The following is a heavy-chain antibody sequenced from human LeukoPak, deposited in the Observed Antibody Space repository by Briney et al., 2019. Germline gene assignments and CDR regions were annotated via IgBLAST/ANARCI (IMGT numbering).Heavy chain of an antibody. CDR3: AKGVSSSWSNDAFDI. Sequence: GGSLRLSCAASGFTFSSYAMSWVRQAPGKGLEWVSAISNSDDGRYYADSAKGRFTISRDNSKNTLYLQMNSLRTEDTAVYYCAKGVSSSWSNDAFDIWGQGTMVTVSS. J-gene: IGHJ3*02. CDR1: GFTFSSYA. CDR2: ISNSDDGR. D-gene: IGHD6-13*01. V-gene: IGHV3-23*01.